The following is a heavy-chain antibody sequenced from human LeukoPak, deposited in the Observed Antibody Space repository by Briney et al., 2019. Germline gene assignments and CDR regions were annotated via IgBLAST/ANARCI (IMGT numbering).Heavy chain of an antibody. D-gene: IGHD3-16*01. CDR3: ARFTFGGVVAMVY. J-gene: IGHJ4*02. CDR1: GYTFTSYG. V-gene: IGHV1-18*01. CDR2: ISPYNGDT. Sequence: GASVKVSCKTFGYTFTSYGITWVQQAPGQGLEWMGWISPYNGDTNYAQKFQGRVTMTTDSSTTTAYMELTSLTSDDTAVYYCARFTFGGVVAMVYWGQGTLLTVSS.